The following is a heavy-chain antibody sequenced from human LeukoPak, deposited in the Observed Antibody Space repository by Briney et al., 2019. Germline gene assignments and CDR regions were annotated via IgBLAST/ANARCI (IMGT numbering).Heavy chain of an antibody. CDR2: IYYSGSI. V-gene: IGHV4-39*07. CDR3: ARGRTPSIILRADI. D-gene: IGHD3-3*01. J-gene: IGHJ3*02. CDR1: GFTFSSYS. Sequence: GSLRLSCAASGFTFSSYSMNWVRQPPGKGLEWIGSIYYSGSIYYNPSLKSRVTISVDTSKNQFSLKLSSVTAADTAVYYCARGRTPSIILRADIWGQGTMVTVSS.